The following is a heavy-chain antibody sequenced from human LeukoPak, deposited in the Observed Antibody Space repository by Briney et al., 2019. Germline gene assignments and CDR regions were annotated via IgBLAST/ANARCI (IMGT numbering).Heavy chain of an antibody. CDR3: ARGDSPGAFDI. D-gene: IGHD3-22*01. Sequence: SETLSLTCTVSGGSISSYYWSWIRQPPGKGLEWIGYIYYSGSTNYNPSLKSRVTISVDTSKNQFSLKLSSVTAADTAVYYCARGDSPGAFDIWGQGTMVTVSS. CDR1: GGSISSYY. CDR2: IYYSGST. J-gene: IGHJ3*02. V-gene: IGHV4-59*01.